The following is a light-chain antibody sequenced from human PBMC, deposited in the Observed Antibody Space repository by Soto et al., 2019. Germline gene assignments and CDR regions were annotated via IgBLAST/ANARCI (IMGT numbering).Light chain of an antibody. Sequence: EIVLTQSPATLSLSPGERATLSCRASQSVSSNLAWYQQKPGQAPRLLIYGASTRATGIPDRFSGSGSGTDFTLTISRLEPEDYAVYYCQQYRNWPRTFGQGTKVDI. J-gene: IGKJ1*01. CDR2: GAS. CDR1: QSVSSN. V-gene: IGKV3-11*01. CDR3: QQYRNWPRT.